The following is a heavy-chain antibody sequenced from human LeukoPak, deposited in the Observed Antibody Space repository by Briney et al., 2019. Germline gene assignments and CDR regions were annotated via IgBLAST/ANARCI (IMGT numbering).Heavy chain of an antibody. V-gene: IGHV4-59*01. J-gene: IGHJ6*03. CDR2: ISYSGST. Sequence: PSETLSLTCTISGGSISSYYWNWIRQSPGKGLEWIGSISYSGSTNYNPSLESRVTISLYTSKNQISLKLSSVTAADTTVYYCARAPERWYSYGSYTYYYMDVWGKGTTVTVSS. CDR3: ARAPERWYSYGSYTYYYMDV. D-gene: IGHD5-18*01. CDR1: GGSISSYY.